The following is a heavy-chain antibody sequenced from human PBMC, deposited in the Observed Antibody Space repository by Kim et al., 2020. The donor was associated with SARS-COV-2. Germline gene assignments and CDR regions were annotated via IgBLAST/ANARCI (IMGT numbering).Heavy chain of an antibody. J-gene: IGHJ3*02. Sequence: GGSLRLSCAASGFTFDDYAMHWVRQAPGKGLEWVSLINGDGGSTNYADSVKGRFTISRDNSKNSLYLQMNSLRTEDTALYYCAKVALAYHYDSSGWADTFDIWGQGTLVTVSS. V-gene: IGHV3-43*02. CDR3: AKVALAYHYDSSGWADTFDI. D-gene: IGHD3-22*01. CDR1: GFTFDDYA. CDR2: INGDGGST.